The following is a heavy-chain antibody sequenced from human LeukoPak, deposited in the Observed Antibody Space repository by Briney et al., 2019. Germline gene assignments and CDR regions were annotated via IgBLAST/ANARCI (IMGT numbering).Heavy chain of an antibody. D-gene: IGHD3-9*01. J-gene: IGHJ4*02. CDR3: ARLSKGRFFDYVFDL. Sequence: SETLSLTCTVSGVSVSDTIYYWGWIRQPPGQGLQWIGNIYYTGSTYYNPSLRSRVTMSADTSKNQFSLKMSSVTAADTAVYYCARLSKGRFFDYVFDLWGQGTLLPVSS. CDR2: IYYTGST. CDR1: GVSVSDTIYY. V-gene: IGHV4-39*01.